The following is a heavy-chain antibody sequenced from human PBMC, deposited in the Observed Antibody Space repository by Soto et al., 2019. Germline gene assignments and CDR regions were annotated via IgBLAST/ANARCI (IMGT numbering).Heavy chain of an antibody. CDR1: GFTFTSSA. CDR3: AAERGGDFWSGYYKDYYGMDV. V-gene: IGHV1-58*01. CDR2: IVVGSGNT. J-gene: IGHJ6*04. D-gene: IGHD3-3*01. Sequence: SVKVSCKASGFTFTSSAVQWVRQARGQRLEWIGWIVVGSGNTNYAQKFQERVTITRDMSTSTAYMELSSLRSEDTAVYYCAAERGGDFWSGYYKDYYGMDVWGKGTTVTVS.